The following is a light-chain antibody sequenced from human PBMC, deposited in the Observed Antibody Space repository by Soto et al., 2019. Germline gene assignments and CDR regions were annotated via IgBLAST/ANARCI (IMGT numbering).Light chain of an antibody. CDR3: QQDGSSPWT. CDR2: GAS. Sequence: EIVLTQSPGTLSLSPGERATLSCRASQSVSSNSLAWYQQKPGQAPRPLIYGASSRATGIPDRFSGSGAGTDFTLTISRLEPEDFAVYYCQQDGSSPWTFGQGTKVELK. CDR1: QSVSSNS. V-gene: IGKV3-20*01. J-gene: IGKJ1*01.